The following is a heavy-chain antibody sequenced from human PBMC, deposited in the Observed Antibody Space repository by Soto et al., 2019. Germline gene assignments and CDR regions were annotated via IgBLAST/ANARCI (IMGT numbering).Heavy chain of an antibody. V-gene: IGHV4-34*01. CDR3: ARFPFDRSSWTNPRYFDY. J-gene: IGHJ4*02. CDR2: INQSGFT. CDR1: GGSFSGYY. Sequence: SETLSLTCAVYGGSFSGYYWTWIRQPPEKGLEWIGEINQSGFTNYNPSLESRVTMSVDTSRNQFSLRLSSVTAADTAVYFCARFPFDRSSWTNPRYFDYWGQGTLVTVS. D-gene: IGHD6-13*01.